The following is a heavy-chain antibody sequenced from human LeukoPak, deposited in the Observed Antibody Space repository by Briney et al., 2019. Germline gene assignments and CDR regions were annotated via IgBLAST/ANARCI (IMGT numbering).Heavy chain of an antibody. CDR3: AKSQKFWGHNSSWLVDY. CDR2: ISGGGGNT. D-gene: IGHD7-27*01. CDR1: GFTFSSYA. V-gene: IGHV3-23*01. Sequence: GGSLRLSCAASGFTFSSYAMSWVRQAPGKGLEWVSAISGGGGNTYYADSVKGRFTISRDNSKNTLYLQMNSLRAEDTAVYYCAKSQKFWGHNSSWLVDYWGQGTLVTVSS. J-gene: IGHJ4*02.